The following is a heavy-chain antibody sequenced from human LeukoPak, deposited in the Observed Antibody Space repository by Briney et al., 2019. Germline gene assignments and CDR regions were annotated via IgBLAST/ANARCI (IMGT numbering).Heavy chain of an antibody. Sequence: GGSLRLSCAASGFTFSSYAMSWVRQAPGKGLEWVSAIRGSGGSTYYEDSVKGRFNISRDNSTDTLYLQMNSLRAEDTAVYDCAKQYSSSFLDWFDPWGQGTLVTVSS. D-gene: IGHD6-6*01. CDR2: IRGSGGST. J-gene: IGHJ5*02. V-gene: IGHV3-23*01. CDR3: AKQYSSSFLDWFDP. CDR1: GFTFSSYA.